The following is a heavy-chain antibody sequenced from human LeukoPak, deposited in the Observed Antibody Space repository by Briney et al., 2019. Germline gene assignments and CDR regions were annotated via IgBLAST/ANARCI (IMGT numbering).Heavy chain of an antibody. D-gene: IGHD5-18*01. CDR2: VSYSGST. V-gene: IGHV4-59*01. CDR1: GGSISSYY. J-gene: IGHJ4*02. Sequence: SETLSLSCTVFGGSISSYYWSWVRQPPGKGLEWIGYVSYSGSTDYNPSLKSRVIISIDTSKNQFSLRLRSVTAADTAVYYCARENDRYGRIDYWGQGTQVTVSS. CDR3: ARENDRYGRIDY.